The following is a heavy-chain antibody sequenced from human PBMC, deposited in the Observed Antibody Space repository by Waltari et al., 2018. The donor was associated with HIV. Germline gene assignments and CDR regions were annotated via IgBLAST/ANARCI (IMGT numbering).Heavy chain of an antibody. Sequence: QLQLQESGPGLVRPSETLSLTCSVSGGSTRSSGHYWGCLRQSSGKGPAWVGSIYYTCTTYYSPSLKNRLTMSVDATKGQFSLTLKSVTAADTAIYYCARGTIESGVTAGFGFWGQGTLVAVSS. V-gene: IGHV4-39*01. CDR1: GGSTRSSGHY. D-gene: IGHD2-21*02. CDR2: IYYTCTT. J-gene: IGHJ4*02. CDR3: ARGTIESGVTAGFGF.